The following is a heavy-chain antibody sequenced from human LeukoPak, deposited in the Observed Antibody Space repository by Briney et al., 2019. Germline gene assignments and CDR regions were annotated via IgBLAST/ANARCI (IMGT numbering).Heavy chain of an antibody. CDR1: GYTFTSYA. V-gene: IGHV1-3*01. D-gene: IGHD3-9*01. Sequence: GASVKVSCKASGYTFTSYAMHWVRQAPGQRLEWMGWINAGNGNTKYSQKFQGRVTITRDTSASTAYMELSSLRSEDTAVYYCARGRLRYFDWLTDYWGQGTLVTVSS. J-gene: IGHJ4*02. CDR2: INAGNGNT. CDR3: ARGRLRYFDWLTDY.